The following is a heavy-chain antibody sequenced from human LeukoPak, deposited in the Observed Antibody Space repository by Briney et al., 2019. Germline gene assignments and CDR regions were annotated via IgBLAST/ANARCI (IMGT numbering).Heavy chain of an antibody. V-gene: IGHV1-18*01. CDR1: GYTFTSYG. Sequence: VASVKVSCKASGYTFTSYGISWVRQAPGQGLEWMGWISAYNGNTNYAQKFQGRVTMTEDTSTDTAYMELSSLRSEDTAVYYCATDQRRGYYYAAWGQGTLVTVSS. CDR3: ATDQRRGYYYAA. D-gene: IGHD3-22*01. CDR2: ISAYNGNT. J-gene: IGHJ4*02.